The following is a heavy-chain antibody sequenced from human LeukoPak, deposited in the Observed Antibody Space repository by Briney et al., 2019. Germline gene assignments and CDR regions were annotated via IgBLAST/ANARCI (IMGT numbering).Heavy chain of an antibody. V-gene: IGHV4-39*01. CDR2: IYYSGST. Sequence: PSETLSLTCTVPGGSISSSSYYWGWIRQPPGKGLEWIGSIYYSGSTYYNPSLKSRVTISVDTSKNQFSLKLSSVTAADTAVYYCARINPGYDFWSGYPSRFDYWGQGTLVTVSS. J-gene: IGHJ4*02. D-gene: IGHD3-3*01. CDR3: ARINPGYDFWSGYPSRFDY. CDR1: GGSISSSSYY.